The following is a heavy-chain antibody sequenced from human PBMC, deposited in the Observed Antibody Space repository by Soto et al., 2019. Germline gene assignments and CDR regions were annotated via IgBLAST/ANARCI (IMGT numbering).Heavy chain of an antibody. CDR3: AREGLYCSGGSCYSFDY. J-gene: IGHJ4*02. D-gene: IGHD2-15*01. CDR2: INPNSGGT. CDR1: GYTFTGYY. V-gene: IGHV1-2*04. Sequence: ASVKVSCKASGYTFTGYYMHWVRQAPGQGLEWMGWINPNSGGTNYAQKFQGWVTMTRDTSISTAYMELRRLTSDDTAEYYCAREGLYCSGGSCYSFDYWGQGALVTVSS.